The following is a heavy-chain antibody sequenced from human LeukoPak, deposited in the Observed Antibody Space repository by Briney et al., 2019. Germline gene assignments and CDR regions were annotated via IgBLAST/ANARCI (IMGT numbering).Heavy chain of an antibody. CDR3: ARGLRGTPKHQPAEL. CDR1: GGSFSGHY. Sequence: SETLSLTCAVYGGSFSGHYWSWIRQPPGKGPEWIGEINESGSTNYNPSLKSRVTISIVTSKNQFSLKVTSVTAADTAVYYCARGLRGTPKHQPAELWGQGTLVTVSS. J-gene: IGHJ4*02. CDR2: INESGST. V-gene: IGHV4-34*01. D-gene: IGHD1-14*01.